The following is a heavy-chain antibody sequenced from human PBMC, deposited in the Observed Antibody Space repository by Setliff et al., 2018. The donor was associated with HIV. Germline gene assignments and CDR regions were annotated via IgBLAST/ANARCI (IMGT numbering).Heavy chain of an antibody. V-gene: IGHV3-74*03. CDR1: GFTFSNYW. CDR3: VRVAGFSSSWFGY. J-gene: IGHJ4*02. CDR2: INSDGGIS. Sequence: GGSLRLACAASGFTFSNYWMHWVRQAPGKGLEWVSRINSDGGISEHADAVKGRLTISRYNARNTLYLEMNSLRVEDTAVYYCVRVAGFSSSWFGYWGQGTLVTVS. D-gene: IGHD6-13*01.